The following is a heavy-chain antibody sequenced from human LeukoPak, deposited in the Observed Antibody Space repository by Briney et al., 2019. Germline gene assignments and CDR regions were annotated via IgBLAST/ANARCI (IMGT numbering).Heavy chain of an antibody. CDR3: ARVGGCSGGSCYSIWFDP. J-gene: IGHJ5*02. D-gene: IGHD2-15*01. CDR1: GGSISSGDDY. V-gene: IGHV4-30-4*01. CDR2: IYYSGST. Sequence: SETLSLTCTVSGGSISSGDDYWSWIRQPPGKGLEWIGYIYYSGSTYYNPSLKSRVTISVDTSKNQFSLKLSSVTAADTAVYYCARVGGCSGGSCYSIWFDPWGQGTLVTVSS.